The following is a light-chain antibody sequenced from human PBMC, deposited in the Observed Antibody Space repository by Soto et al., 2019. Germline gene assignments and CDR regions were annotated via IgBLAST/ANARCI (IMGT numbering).Light chain of an antibody. CDR3: QQYDNLPLT. V-gene: IGKV1-33*01. J-gene: IGKJ4*01. CDR2: DAS. CDR1: QDISNY. Sequence: DIQMNQSASSLSASVGDRVTITCQASQDISNYLNWYQQKPGKAPKLLIYDASNLETGVPSRFSGSVSGTDGTFTISSLQTEDSSTYYCQQYDNLPLTFRGGTKVDIK.